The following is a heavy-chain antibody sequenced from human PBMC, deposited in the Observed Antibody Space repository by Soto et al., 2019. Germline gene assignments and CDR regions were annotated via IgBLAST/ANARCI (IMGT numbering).Heavy chain of an antibody. J-gene: IGHJ5*02. CDR3: ARDRGIVEANWGFDP. CDR1: GFTFSTYN. V-gene: IGHV3-48*01. CDR2: ISTRSSII. Sequence: EVQLVESGGGLVQPGGSLRLSCAGSGFTFSTYNMNWVRQAPGKGLEWVSYISTRSSIIYYAECVKGRFTISRDDDKNSLYLQMNSLRADDTAVYYWARDRGIVEANWGFDPWGQGTLVTVSS. D-gene: IGHD1-26*01.